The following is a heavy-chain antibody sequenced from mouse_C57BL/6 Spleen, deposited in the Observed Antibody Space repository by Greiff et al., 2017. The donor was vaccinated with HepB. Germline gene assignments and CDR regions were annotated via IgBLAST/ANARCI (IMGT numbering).Heavy chain of an antibody. CDR3: ARGATVVAYYAMDY. V-gene: IGHV1-61*01. Sequence: QVQLKQPGAELVRPGSSVKLSCKASGYTFTSYWMDWVKQRPGQGLEWIGNIYPSDSETHYNQKFKDKATLTVDKSSSTAYMQLSSLTSEDSAVYYCARGATVVAYYAMDYWGQGTSVTVSS. CDR1: GYTFTSYW. J-gene: IGHJ4*01. CDR2: IYPSDSET. D-gene: IGHD1-1*01.